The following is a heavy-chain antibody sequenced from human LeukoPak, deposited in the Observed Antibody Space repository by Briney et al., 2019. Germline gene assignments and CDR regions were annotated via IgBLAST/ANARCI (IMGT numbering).Heavy chain of an antibody. J-gene: IGHJ4*02. V-gene: IGHV4-31*03. Sequence: PSQTLSLTCTVSGGSISSDNYYWSWIRQHPGKGLEWIGYISYSGSTDYNPSLKSRVSMSMDTSKNQFSLKLNSVTAADTAVYYCATDNYGTFYYFASWGQGTLVTVSS. CDR3: ATDNYGTFYYFAS. CDR1: GGSISSDNYY. D-gene: IGHD3-10*01. CDR2: ISYSGST.